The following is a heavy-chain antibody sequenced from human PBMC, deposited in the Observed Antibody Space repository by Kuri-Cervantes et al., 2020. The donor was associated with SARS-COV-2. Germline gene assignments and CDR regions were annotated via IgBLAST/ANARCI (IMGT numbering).Heavy chain of an antibody. D-gene: IGHD6-13*01. CDR3: ARVGRAGPFDY. V-gene: IGHV4-38-2*02. Sequence: ESLKISCTVSGYSISSGYYWGWIRQPPGKGLEWIGGIYHSGSTYYNPSLKSRVTISVDTSKNQFSLKLSSVTAAGTAVYYCARVGRAGPFDYWGQGTLVTVSS. CDR1: GYSISSGYY. J-gene: IGHJ4*02. CDR2: IYHSGST.